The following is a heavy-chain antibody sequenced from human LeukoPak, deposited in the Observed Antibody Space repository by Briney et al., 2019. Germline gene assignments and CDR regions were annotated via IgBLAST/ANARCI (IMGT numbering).Heavy chain of an antibody. CDR3: AGALYGDYYYGMDV. Sequence: GGSLRLSCAASGFTFSSYSMNWVRQAPGKGLEWVSSISSSSSYIYYADSVKGRFTISRDNAKNSLYLQMNSLRAEDTAVYYCAGALYGDYYYGMDVWGQGTTVTVSS. D-gene: IGHD4-17*01. J-gene: IGHJ6*02. CDR1: GFTFSSYS. V-gene: IGHV3-21*01. CDR2: ISSSSSYI.